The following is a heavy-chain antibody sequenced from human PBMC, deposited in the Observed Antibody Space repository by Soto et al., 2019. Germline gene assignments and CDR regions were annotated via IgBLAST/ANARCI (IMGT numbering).Heavy chain of an antibody. Sequence: QVQLQQWGAGLLKPSETLSLTCAVYGGSFSGYYWSWIRQPPGKGLEWIGEINHSGSTNYNPSLKGRVTISVDTSKNQFSLKLSSVTAADTAVYYCARGRGSYYGSGRPYYFDYWGQGTLVTVSS. J-gene: IGHJ4*02. CDR2: INHSGST. CDR1: GGSFSGYY. V-gene: IGHV4-34*01. D-gene: IGHD3-10*01. CDR3: ARGRGSYYGSGRPYYFDY.